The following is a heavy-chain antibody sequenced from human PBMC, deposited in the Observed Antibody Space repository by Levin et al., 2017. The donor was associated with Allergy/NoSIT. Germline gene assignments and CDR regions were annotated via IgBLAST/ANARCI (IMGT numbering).Heavy chain of an antibody. CDR2: IIPIFGTA. D-gene: IGHD3-10*01. J-gene: IGHJ6*02. CDR1: GGTFSSYA. V-gene: IGHV1-69*13. CDR3: ASGHEPFGDGVGYYYYYGMDV. Sequence: ASVKVSCKASGGTFSSYAISWVRQAPGQGLEWMGGIIPIFGTANYAQKFQGRVTITADESTSTAYMELSSLRSEDTAVYYCASGHEPFGDGVGYYYYYGMDVWGQGTTVTVSS.